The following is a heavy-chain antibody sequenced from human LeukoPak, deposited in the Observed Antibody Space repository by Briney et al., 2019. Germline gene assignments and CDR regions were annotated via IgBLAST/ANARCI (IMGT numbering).Heavy chain of an antibody. D-gene: IGHD3-22*01. CDR2: IYPGDSDT. J-gene: IGHJ4*02. CDR3: ARRGDSSGYSYYFDY. V-gene: IGHV5-51*01. Sequence: RLGESLKISCQPSGYSFTSYWIGWVRQMPGKGLEWMGIIYPGDSDTRYSPSFQGQVTISADKSISTAYLQWSSLKASDTAMYYCARRGDSSGYSYYFDYWGRGTLVTVSS. CDR1: GYSFTSYW.